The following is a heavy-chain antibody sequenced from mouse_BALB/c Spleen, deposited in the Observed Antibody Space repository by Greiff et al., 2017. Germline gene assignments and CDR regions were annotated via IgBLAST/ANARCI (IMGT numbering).Heavy chain of an antibody. CDR3: TRRQLGLDY. V-gene: IGHV1S127*01. CDR2: IDPSDSYT. J-gene: IGHJ2*01. CDR1: GYTFTSYW. Sequence: QVQLKQPGAELVKPGASVKMSCKASGYTFTSYWMHWVKQRPGQGLEWIGVIDPSDSYTSYNQKFKGKATLTVDTSSSTAYMQLSSLTSEDSAVYYCTRRQLGLDYWGQGTTLTVSS. D-gene: IGHD3-2*01.